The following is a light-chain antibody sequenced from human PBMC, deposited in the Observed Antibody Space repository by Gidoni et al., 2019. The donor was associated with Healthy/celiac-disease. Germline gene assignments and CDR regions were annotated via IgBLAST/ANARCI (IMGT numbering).Light chain of an antibody. CDR3: QQYGSSPIT. J-gene: IGKJ5*01. CDR2: GAS. Sequence: EIGLTHSPGTLSLSPGERATLSCRASQSVSSSYLAWYQQKPGQAPRLLIYGASSRATGIPRFSGSGSGTDFTLTISRLEPEDFAVYYCQQYGSSPITFGQGTRLEIK. V-gene: IGKV3-20*01. CDR1: QSVSSSY.